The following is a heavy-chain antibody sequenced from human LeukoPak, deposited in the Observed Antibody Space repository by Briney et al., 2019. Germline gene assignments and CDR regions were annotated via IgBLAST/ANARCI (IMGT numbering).Heavy chain of an antibody. V-gene: IGHV4-59*01. J-gene: IGHJ4*02. Sequence: SETLPLTCTVSGGSISSYYWSWIRQPPGKGLEWIGYIYYSGSTNYNPSLKSRVTISVDTSKNQFSPKLSSVTAADTAVYYCARGRTIKDTAMGYWGQGTLVTVSS. D-gene: IGHD5-18*01. CDR1: GGSISSYY. CDR3: ARGRTIKDTAMGY. CDR2: IYYSGST.